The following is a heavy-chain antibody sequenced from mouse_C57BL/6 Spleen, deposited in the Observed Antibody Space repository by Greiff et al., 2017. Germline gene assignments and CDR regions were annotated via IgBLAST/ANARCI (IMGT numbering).Heavy chain of an antibody. J-gene: IGHJ1*03. CDR2: INPNNGGT. D-gene: IGHD1-1*01. CDR1: GYTFTDYN. Sequence: EVQLQQSGPELVKPGASVKIPCKASGYTFTDYNMDWVKQSHGKSLEWIGDINPNNGGTIYNQKFKGKATLTVDKSSSTAYMELRSLTSEDTAVYYCARREFITTVVAHWYFDVWGTGTTVTVSS. CDR3: ARREFITTVVAHWYFDV. V-gene: IGHV1-18*01.